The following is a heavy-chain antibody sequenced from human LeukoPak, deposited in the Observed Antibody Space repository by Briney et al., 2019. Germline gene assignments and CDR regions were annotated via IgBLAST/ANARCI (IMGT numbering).Heavy chain of an antibody. CDR3: TTAGGYSSSWYEDDY. V-gene: IGHV3-15*01. D-gene: IGHD6-13*01. CDR2: IKSKTDGGTT. J-gene: IGHJ4*02. CDR1: GFTFSNAW. Sequence: GGSLRLSCAASGFTFSNAWMSWVRQAPGKGLEWVGRIKSKTDGGTTDYAAPVKGRFTISRDDSRNTLYLQMNSLKTEDTAVYYCTTAGGYSSSWYEDDYWGQGTLVTVSS.